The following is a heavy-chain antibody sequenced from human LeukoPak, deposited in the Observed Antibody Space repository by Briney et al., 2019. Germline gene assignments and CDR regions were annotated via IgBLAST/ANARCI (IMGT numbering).Heavy chain of an antibody. V-gene: IGHV3-23*01. CDR2: ISGSGGST. J-gene: IGHJ4*02. Sequence: GGSLRLSCAASGFTFSSYAMSWVRQAPGKGLEWVSSISGSGGSTYYADSVKGRFTISRDNSKNTLYLQMNSLRAEDTAVYYCAKDQLSVEMATIPDYWGQGTLVTVSS. D-gene: IGHD5-24*01. CDR3: AKDQLSVEMATIPDY. CDR1: GFTFSSYA.